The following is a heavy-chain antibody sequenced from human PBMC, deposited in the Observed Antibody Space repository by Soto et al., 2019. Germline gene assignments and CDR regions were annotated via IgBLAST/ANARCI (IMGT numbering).Heavy chain of an antibody. CDR2: ISAYNGNT. V-gene: IGHV1-18*04. J-gene: IGHJ3*02. CDR1: GYTFTSYG. D-gene: IGHD5-12*01. Sequence: GASVKVSCKASGYTFTSYGISWVRQARGQGLEWMGWISAYNGNTNYAQKLQGRVTMTTDTSTSTAYMELSSLRSEDTAVYYCASTFVRDGYNTAFAIWSHGKMVTVSS. CDR3: ASTFVRDGYNTAFAI.